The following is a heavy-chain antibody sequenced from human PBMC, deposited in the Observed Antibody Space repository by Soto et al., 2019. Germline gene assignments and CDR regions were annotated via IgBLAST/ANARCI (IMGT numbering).Heavy chain of an antibody. CDR1: GGSISSSRSY. CDR3: ARGNSGSGVLRGYYYMDV. V-gene: IGHV4-39*01. J-gene: IGHJ6*03. CDR2: IFYSGST. Sequence: SETLSLTCTVSGGSISSSRSYWAWIRQPPGKGLEWIANIFYSGSTYYNPSLASRVTISVDTSKNQFSLELSSVTAADTAVYYCARGNSGSGVLRGYYYMDVWGKGTTVTVSS. D-gene: IGHD3-10*01.